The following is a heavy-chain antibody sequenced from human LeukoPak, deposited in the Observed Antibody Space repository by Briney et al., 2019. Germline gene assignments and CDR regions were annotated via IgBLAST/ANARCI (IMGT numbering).Heavy chain of an antibody. V-gene: IGHV1-46*01. Sequence: ASVKVSCKASGHTFTSYYMHWVRQAPGQGLEWMGIINPSGGSTSYAQKFQGRVTMTRDTSTSTVYMELSSLRSEDTAVYYCARALRPYYYDSSGYYWSGAFGIWGQGTMVTVSS. CDR2: INPSGGST. CDR3: ARALRPYYYDSSGYYWSGAFGI. J-gene: IGHJ3*02. D-gene: IGHD3-22*01. CDR1: GHTFTSYY.